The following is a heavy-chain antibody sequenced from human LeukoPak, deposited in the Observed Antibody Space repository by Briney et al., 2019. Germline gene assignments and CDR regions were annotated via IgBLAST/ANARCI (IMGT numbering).Heavy chain of an antibody. CDR2: ISAYNGNT. J-gene: IGHJ1*01. CDR3: ARGDTYYYDSSGYGY. V-gene: IGHV1-18*01. Sequence: ASVTVSCKASGYTFTSYGISWVRQSPGQGREWMGWISAYNGNTNYAQKLQGRVTMTTDTTTSTTYMELRSLRSDDTAVYYCARGDTYYYDSSGYGYWGKGTLVTVSS. CDR1: GYTFTSYG. D-gene: IGHD3-22*01.